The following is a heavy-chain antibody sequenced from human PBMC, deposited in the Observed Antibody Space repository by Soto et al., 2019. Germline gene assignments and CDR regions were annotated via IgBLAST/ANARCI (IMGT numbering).Heavy chain of an antibody. Sequence: SETLSLTCAVYGGSFSGYYWSWIRQPPGKGLEWIGEINHSGSTNYNPSLKSRVTISVDTSKNQFSLKLSSVTAADTAVYYCARGAPNWFDPWGQVTLVTVSS. V-gene: IGHV4-34*01. CDR2: INHSGST. CDR3: ARGAPNWFDP. J-gene: IGHJ5*02. CDR1: GGSFSGYY.